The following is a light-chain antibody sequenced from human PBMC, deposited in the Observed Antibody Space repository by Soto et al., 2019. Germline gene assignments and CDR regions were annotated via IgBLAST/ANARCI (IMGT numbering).Light chain of an antibody. J-gene: IGKJ1*01. CDR1: QAVNTR. Sequence: EIVFTQSPSTLSSFPGDRVTLSCRASQAVNTRLALYQHKPGQAPRLLIYLTSNRAAGIPARFSGSGSETDFTLTISDVEPEDFAVYYCHQRQSLPRTFGQGTKVDIK. V-gene: IGKV3-11*01. CDR2: LTS. CDR3: HQRQSLPRT.